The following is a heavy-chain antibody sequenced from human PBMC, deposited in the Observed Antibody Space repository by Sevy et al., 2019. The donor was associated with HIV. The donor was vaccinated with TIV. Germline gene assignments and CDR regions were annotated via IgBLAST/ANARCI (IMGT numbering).Heavy chain of an antibody. V-gene: IGHV3-33*02. CDR1: GFTFSDYG. CDR3: AREERSGTTTSFDY. J-gene: IGHJ4*02. Sequence: GGSLRLSCAASGFTFSDYGMHWVRQAPGKGLEWVAVIWSDGSNKYYGDSVKGRFTISRDSSTNTLFLQMNSLRVDDTAVYYCAREERSGTTTSFDYWGQGALVTVSS. D-gene: IGHD1-7*01. CDR2: IWSDGSNK.